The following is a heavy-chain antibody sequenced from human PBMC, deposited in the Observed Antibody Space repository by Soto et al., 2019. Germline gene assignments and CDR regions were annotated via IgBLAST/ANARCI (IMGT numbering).Heavy chain of an antibody. Sequence: SETLSLTCTVSGGSISSYYWSWIQQPPGKGLEWIGYIYYSGSTNYNPSLKSRVTISVDTSKNQFSLKLSSVTAADTAVYYCARGGGGVIGPFDYWGQGTLVTVSS. CDR3: ARGGGGVIGPFDY. D-gene: IGHD3-16*02. CDR2: IYYSGST. J-gene: IGHJ4*02. V-gene: IGHV4-59*01. CDR1: GGSISSYY.